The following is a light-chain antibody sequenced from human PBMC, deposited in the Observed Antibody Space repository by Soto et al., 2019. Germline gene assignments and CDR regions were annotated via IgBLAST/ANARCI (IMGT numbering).Light chain of an antibody. V-gene: IGKV3-11*01. CDR1: QSVSNNY. J-gene: IGKJ4*01. CDR2: GAS. CDR3: QQRSNWPLT. Sequence: EIVLTHSPGTLSLSPCERATLSCSASQSVSNNYLAWYQQKPGQAPRLLIYGASNRATGIPARFSGSGSGTDFTLTISSLEPEDFAVYYCQQRSNWPLTFGGGTKVDIK.